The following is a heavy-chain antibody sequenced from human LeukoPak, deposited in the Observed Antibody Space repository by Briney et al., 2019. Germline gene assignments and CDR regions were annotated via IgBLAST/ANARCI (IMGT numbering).Heavy chain of an antibody. CDR2: IHYSGST. CDR3: ARDAGDYFDY. V-gene: IGHV4-61*01. D-gene: IGHD1-26*01. CDR1: GGSVNSDSYH. Sequence: SETLPLTCTVSGGSVNSDSYHWSWIRQPPGKGLEWIGYIHYSGSTIQKPSLKSRVTISVDTSRNQFSLKLTSVTAADTAVYYCARDAGDYFDYWGQGTLVTVSS. J-gene: IGHJ4*02.